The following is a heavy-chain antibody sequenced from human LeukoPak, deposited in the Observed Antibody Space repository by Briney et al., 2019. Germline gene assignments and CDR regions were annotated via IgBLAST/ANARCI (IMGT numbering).Heavy chain of an antibody. CDR3: ARGGYSSSWDWFDP. CDR2: INPNSGGT. CDR1: GYTFTGYY. J-gene: IGHJ5*02. V-gene: IGHV1-2*06. Sequence: ASVKVSCKASGYTFTGYYMHWVRQAPGQGLEWMGRINPNSGGTNYAQKFQGRVTMTRDTSISTAYMELSRLRSDDTAVYYCARGGYSSSWDWFDPWGQGTLVTVSS. D-gene: IGHD6-13*01.